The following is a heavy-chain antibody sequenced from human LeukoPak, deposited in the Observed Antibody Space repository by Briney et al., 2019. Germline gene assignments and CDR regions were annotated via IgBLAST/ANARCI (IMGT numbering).Heavy chain of an antibody. CDR2: IWYDGSNK. CDR1: GFTFSSYG. CDR3: AGDPRMTTVTTLPDY. V-gene: IGHV3-33*01. Sequence: GGSLRLSCAASGFTFSSYGMHWVRQAPGKGLEWVAVIWYDGSNKYYADSVKGRFTISRDNSKNTLYLQMNSLRAEDTAVYYCAGDPRMTTVTTLPDYWGQGTLVTVSS. D-gene: IGHD4-17*01. J-gene: IGHJ4*02.